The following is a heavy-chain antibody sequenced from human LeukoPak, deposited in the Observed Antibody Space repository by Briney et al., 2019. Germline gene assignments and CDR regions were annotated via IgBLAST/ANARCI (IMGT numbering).Heavy chain of an antibody. CDR1: GFTFSSYE. Sequence: GGSLRLSCAASGFTFSSYEMNWVRQAAGKELEWVSYISSSCSTIYYADSVKGRFTISRDNAKNSLYLQMNSLRAEDTAVYYCAREGADKCSSTSCYPGGYYYGMDVWGKGTTVTVSS. CDR3: AREGADKCSSTSCYPGGYYYGMDV. J-gene: IGHJ6*04. D-gene: IGHD2-2*01. V-gene: IGHV3-48*03. CDR2: ISSSCSTI.